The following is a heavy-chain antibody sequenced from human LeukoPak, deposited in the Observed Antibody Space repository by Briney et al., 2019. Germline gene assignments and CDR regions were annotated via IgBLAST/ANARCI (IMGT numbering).Heavy chain of an antibody. CDR3: AKEDIAGNGFPFDS. Sequence: GGSLILSCAASGFTFNIYEMNWVRQAPGKGPEWISYISSSGRSIYYADPVKGRFTISRDNAKNSVYLQMNSLRVEDTAIYYCAKEDIAGNGFPFDSWGQGTMVTVSS. CDR1: GFTFNIYE. CDR2: ISSSGRSI. D-gene: IGHD5-12*01. V-gene: IGHV3-48*03. J-gene: IGHJ4*02.